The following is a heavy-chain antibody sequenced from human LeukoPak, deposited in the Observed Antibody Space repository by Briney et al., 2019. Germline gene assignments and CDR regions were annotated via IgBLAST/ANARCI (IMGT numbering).Heavy chain of an antibody. V-gene: IGHV3-7*01. D-gene: IGHD3-22*01. CDR3: ARDLYRIVVVPHYFDY. J-gene: IGHJ4*02. Sequence: GGSLRLSCAASGFTFGDYAMHWVRHAPGKGLEWVAHIKEDGSEKYYVDSVKGRFTISRDNAKKSLYLQMNSLRAEDTAVYYCARDLYRIVVVPHYFDYWGQGTLVTVSS. CDR1: GFTFGDYA. CDR2: IKEDGSEK.